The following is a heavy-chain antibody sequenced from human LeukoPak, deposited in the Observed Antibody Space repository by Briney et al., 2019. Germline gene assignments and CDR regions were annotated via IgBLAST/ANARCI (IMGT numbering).Heavy chain of an antibody. V-gene: IGHV3-23*01. CDR2: ISGSGGST. J-gene: IGHJ6*04. Sequence: PGGSLRLSCAASGFTFSGYALSWVRQAPGKGLEWVSAISGSGGSTYYAYSVKGRFTISRDNHKNTLYLQMNSLTDEDTAVYYCAKDRDYGDYYYYGMDVWGKGTTVTVSS. CDR1: GFTFSGYA. CDR3: AKDRDYGDYYYYGMDV. D-gene: IGHD4-17*01.